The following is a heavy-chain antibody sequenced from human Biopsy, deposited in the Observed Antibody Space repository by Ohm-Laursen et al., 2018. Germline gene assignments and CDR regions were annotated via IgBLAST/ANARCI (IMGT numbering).Heavy chain of an antibody. D-gene: IGHD2-15*01. Sequence: SVKVSCKAPGNTFTGQYLHWVRQVPGQGLGGMGWINPTSGTTKFAQDFQGRVTMTRDTSITTAYMELRRLRSDDTAVYYCAKGQDLRGGAEYFQHWGQGALVTVSS. J-gene: IGHJ1*01. CDR2: INPTSGTT. CDR3: AKGQDLRGGAEYFQH. V-gene: IGHV1-2*02. CDR1: GNTFTGQY.